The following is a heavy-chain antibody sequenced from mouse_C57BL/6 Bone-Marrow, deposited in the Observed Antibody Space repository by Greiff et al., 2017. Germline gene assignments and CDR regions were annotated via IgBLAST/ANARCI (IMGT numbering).Heavy chain of an antibody. CDR2: IYPRSGNT. V-gene: IGHV1-81*01. CDR3: ARPCDWYFDV. J-gene: IGHJ1*03. CDR1: GYTFTSYG. Sequence: VQLQQSGAELARPGASVQLSCTASGYTFTSYGISWVKQRTGQGLEWIGEIYPRSGNTYYNEKFKGKATLTADKSSSPAYLELRSLTSEDSAVYFCARPCDWYFDVWGTGTTVTVSS.